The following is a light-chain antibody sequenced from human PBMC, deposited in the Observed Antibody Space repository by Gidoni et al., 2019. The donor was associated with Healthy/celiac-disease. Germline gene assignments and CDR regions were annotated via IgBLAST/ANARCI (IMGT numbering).Light chain of an antibody. CDR3: SSYTSSSTVV. J-gene: IGLJ2*01. CDR1: SSEVGGYNY. V-gene: IGLV2-14*03. Sequence: PASVSGSPGQSITISCTGTSSEVGGYNYVSWYQQHPGKAPKLMIYDVSNRPSGVSNRFSGSKSGNTASLTISGLQAEDEADYYCSSYTSSSTVVFGGGTKLTVL. CDR2: DVS.